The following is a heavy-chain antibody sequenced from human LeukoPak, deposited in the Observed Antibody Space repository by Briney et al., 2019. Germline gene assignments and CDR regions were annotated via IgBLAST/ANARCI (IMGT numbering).Heavy chain of an antibody. V-gene: IGHV2-5*02. D-gene: IGHD6-13*01. Sequence: SGPALVNPTQTLTLTCTFSGFSLSTSGVGVGWIRQPPGKALEWLALIYWDDDKRYSPSLKSRLTITKDTSKNQVVLTMTNMDPVDTATYYCAHRVRVAAAGTGDAFDIWGQGTMVTVSS. J-gene: IGHJ3*02. CDR1: GFSLSTSGVG. CDR2: IYWDDDK. CDR3: AHRVRVAAAGTGDAFDI.